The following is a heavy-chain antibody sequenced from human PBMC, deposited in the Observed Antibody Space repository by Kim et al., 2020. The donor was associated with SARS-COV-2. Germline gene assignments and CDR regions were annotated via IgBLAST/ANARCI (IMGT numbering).Heavy chain of an antibody. CDR3: ARVGYYYYYMDV. J-gene: IGHJ6*03. V-gene: IGHV1-69*13. Sequence: SVKVSCKASGGTFSSYAISWVRQAPGQGLEWMGGIIPIFGTANYAQKFQGRVTITADESTSTAYMELSSLRSEDTAVYYCARVGYYYYYMDVWGKGTTVTVSS. CDR2: IIPIFGTA. CDR1: GGTFSSYA.